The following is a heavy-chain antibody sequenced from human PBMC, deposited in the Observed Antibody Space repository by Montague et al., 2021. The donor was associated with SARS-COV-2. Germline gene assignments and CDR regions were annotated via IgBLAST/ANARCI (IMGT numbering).Heavy chain of an antibody. Sequence: SETLSLTCTASGGSIGAYYWSWIRQPPGKGLEWIGYIDNSESTNPNPSLERRVTMSVDTSKNQFSLKLNSVTAADTAVYYCARRGGNDAFDIWGRGTMVTVSS. D-gene: IGHD1-26*01. V-gene: IGHV4-59*01. CDR1: GGSIGAYY. CDR2: IDNSEST. CDR3: ARRGGNDAFDI. J-gene: IGHJ3*02.